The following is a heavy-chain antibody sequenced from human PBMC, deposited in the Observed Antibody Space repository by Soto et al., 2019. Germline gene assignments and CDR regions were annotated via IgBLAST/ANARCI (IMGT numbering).Heavy chain of an antibody. Sequence: SETLSLTCTVSGGSISSSSYYWGWIRQPPGKGLEWIGSIYYSGSTYYNPYLKSRVTISVDPSKNQFSLKLSSVTAADTAVYYCARLYGGPPFYYYYGMDVWGQGTTVTVSS. CDR1: GGSISSSSYY. J-gene: IGHJ6*02. D-gene: IGHD4-17*01. CDR3: ARLYGGPPFYYYYGMDV. V-gene: IGHV4-39*01. CDR2: IYYSGST.